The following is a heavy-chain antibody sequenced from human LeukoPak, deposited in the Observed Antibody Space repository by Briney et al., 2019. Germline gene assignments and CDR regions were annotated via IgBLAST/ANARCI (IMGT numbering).Heavy chain of an antibody. Sequence: ASVKASCKASGYTFTDYGMHWVRQAPGQRLEWMAWINTGNGNTKYSQKFQGRVTITGDTSASTAYMELSSLRSEDTAVYYCARVPLYDRNDYYYPHWGQGTVVTVSS. CDR2: INTGNGNT. CDR1: GYTFTDYG. CDR3: ARVPLYDRNDYYYPH. V-gene: IGHV1-3*04. D-gene: IGHD3-22*01. J-gene: IGHJ1*01.